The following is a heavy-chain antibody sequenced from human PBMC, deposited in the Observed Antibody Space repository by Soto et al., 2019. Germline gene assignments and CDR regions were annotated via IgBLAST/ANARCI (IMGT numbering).Heavy chain of an antibody. V-gene: IGHV3-74*01. D-gene: IGHD2-2*01. Sequence: EVQLVESGGGLVQPGGSLRLSCAASGFSFSTYWMHWVRQGPGKGLVWVSRIDHDGRSTSYADSVKGRFTNSRDNAKNTLSLQMNSLTVEDTGVYYCVRKAGASYMPAEYFQHWGQGTLVTVSS. CDR1: GFSFSTYW. CDR2: IDHDGRST. CDR3: VRKAGASYMPAEYFQH. J-gene: IGHJ1*01.